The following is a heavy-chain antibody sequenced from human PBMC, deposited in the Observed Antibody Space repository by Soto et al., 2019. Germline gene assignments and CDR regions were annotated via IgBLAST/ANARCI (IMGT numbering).Heavy chain of an antibody. D-gene: IGHD4-17*01. CDR1: GYRFTSYA. Sequence: GASVKLSCKDCGYRFTSYAMHWVRQAPGQRLEWMGWINAGNGNTKYSQKFQGRVTITRDTSASTAYMELSSLRSEDTAVYYCARSDGPLGDYWGQGTLVTVSS. CDR2: INAGNGNT. J-gene: IGHJ4*02. CDR3: ARSDGPLGDY. V-gene: IGHV1-3*01.